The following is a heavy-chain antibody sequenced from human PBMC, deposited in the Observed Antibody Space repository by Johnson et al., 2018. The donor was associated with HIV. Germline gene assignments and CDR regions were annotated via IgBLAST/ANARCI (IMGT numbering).Heavy chain of an antibody. CDR2: ISYDGSNK. J-gene: IGHJ3*02. Sequence: QVQLVESGGGVVQPGRSLRLSCAASGFTFSSYGMHWVRQAPGKGLEWVAVISYDGSNKYYADSVKGRFTISRDNSKNTLYLQMDSLRVDDTAVYCCARDPDWSAFDIWGQGTMVTVSS. CDR1: GFTFSSYG. D-gene: IGHD3-9*01. V-gene: IGHV3-30*03. CDR3: ARDPDWSAFDI.